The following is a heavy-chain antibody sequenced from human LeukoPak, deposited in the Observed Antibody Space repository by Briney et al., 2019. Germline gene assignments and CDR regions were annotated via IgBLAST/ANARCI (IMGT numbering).Heavy chain of an antibody. J-gene: IGHJ6*03. CDR2: INTNTGNP. CDR3: ASPKNFWSGYNYYYYMDV. V-gene: IGHV7-4-1*02. CDR1: GYTFTSYA. D-gene: IGHD3-3*01. Sequence: GASVKVSCKASGYTFTSYAMNWVRQAPGQGLEWMGWINTNTGNPTYAQGYTGRFVFSLDTSVSTAYLQISSLKAEDTAVYYCASPKNFWSGYNYYYYMDVWGKGTTVTVSS.